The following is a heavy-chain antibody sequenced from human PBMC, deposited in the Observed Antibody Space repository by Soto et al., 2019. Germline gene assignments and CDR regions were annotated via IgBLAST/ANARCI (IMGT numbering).Heavy chain of an antibody. V-gene: IGHV1-2*02. CDR1: GYIFTTYS. D-gene: IGHD2-15*01. J-gene: IGHJ4*02. Sequence: ASVKVSCKASGYIFTTYSMHWVRQAPGQGLEWLGWINPNSGDTIYAQKFQDRVTMTCDTSVSTAYLELSSLSSDDTALYYCAREASAVVSLDYWGQGTLVTVSS. CDR2: INPNSGDT. CDR3: AREASAVVSLDY.